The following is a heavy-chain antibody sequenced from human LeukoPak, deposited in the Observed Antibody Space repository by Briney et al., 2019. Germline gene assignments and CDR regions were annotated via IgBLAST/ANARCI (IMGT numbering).Heavy chain of an antibody. CDR2: IVVGSGNT. CDR3: ARDNSVGDNAWWFDP. CDR1: GFTFTSSA. V-gene: IGHV1-58*02. J-gene: IGHJ5*02. Sequence: AASVKVSCKASGFTFTSSAMQWVRQARGQRLEWIGWIVVGSGNTNYAQKFQGRVTMTRDMSTSTDSMELSSLRSEDTAIYYCARDNSVGDNAWWFDPWGQGTLVTVSS. D-gene: IGHD1-26*01.